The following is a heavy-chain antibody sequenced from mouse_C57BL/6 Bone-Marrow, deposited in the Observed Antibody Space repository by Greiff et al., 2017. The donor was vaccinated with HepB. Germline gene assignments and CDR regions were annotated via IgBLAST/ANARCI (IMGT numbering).Heavy chain of an antibody. J-gene: IGHJ2*01. CDR1: GFTFSDYY. CDR2: ISDGGSYT. Sequence: EVKLMESGGGLVKPGGSLKLSCAASGFTFSDYYMYWVRQTPGKRLEWVATISDGGSYTYYPDSVKGRFTISRDNAKNKLYLQMSSLKSEDTAMYISAKERGSGRGFDYWGQSATLSVSP. CDR3: AKERGSGRGFDY. V-gene: IGHV5-4*02. D-gene: IGHD1-1*01.